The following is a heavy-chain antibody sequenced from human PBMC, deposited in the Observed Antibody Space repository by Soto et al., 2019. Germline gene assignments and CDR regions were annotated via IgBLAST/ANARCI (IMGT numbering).Heavy chain of an antibody. CDR3: ARDRAYSNPNFDY. J-gene: IGHJ4*02. CDR1: GFTFSDYY. D-gene: IGHD4-4*01. CDR2: ISSSSSYT. Sequence: QVQLVESGGGLVKPGGSLRLSCAASGFTFSDYYMSWIRQAPGKGLEWVSYISSSSSYTNYADSVKGRFTISRDNAKNSLYLQMNSLRAEDTAVYYCARDRAYSNPNFDYWGQGTLVTVSS. V-gene: IGHV3-11*06.